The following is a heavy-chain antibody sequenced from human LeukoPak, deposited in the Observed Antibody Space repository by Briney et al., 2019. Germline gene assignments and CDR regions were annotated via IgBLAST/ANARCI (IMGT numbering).Heavy chain of an antibody. CDR3: ATMITFGGPLDY. D-gene: IGHD3-16*01. V-gene: IGHV4-39*01. CDR1: GGSISSSSYY. J-gene: IGHJ4*02. Sequence: SETLSLTCTVSGGSISSSSYYWGWIRQPPGKGLEWIGSIYYSGSTYYNPSLKSRVTISVDTSKNQFSLKLSSVTAADTAVYYCATMITFGGPLDYRGQGTLVTVSS. CDR2: IYYSGST.